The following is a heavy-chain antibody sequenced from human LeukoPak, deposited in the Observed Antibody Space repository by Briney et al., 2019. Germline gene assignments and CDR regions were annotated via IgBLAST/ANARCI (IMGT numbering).Heavy chain of an antibody. CDR3: ARGVSQGIAAAGTFGDY. CDR1: GFIFSTYA. J-gene: IGHJ4*02. CDR2: ISSDGSNK. V-gene: IGHV3-30*04. Sequence: GGSLRLSCAASGFIFSTYAMHWVRQAPGKGLEWVAVISSDGSNKYYADSVKGRFTISRDNSKNTLYLQMNSLRAEDTAVYYCARGVSQGIAAAGTFGDYWGQGTLVTVSS. D-gene: IGHD6-13*01.